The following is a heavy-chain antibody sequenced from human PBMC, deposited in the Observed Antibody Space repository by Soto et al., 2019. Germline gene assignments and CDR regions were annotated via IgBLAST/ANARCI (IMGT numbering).Heavy chain of an antibody. CDR3: ASDTFYYGAGF. D-gene: IGHD3-10*01. V-gene: IGHV3-11*01. CDR1: GFTFSDHY. J-gene: IGHJ4*02. Sequence: QGQLVQSGGGLVAPGGSLRLSCAASGFTFSDHYKTWIRQAPGKGLEWVSKISRDGTLTYYADSVKGRFTVSRDNANNALDLQMDSLRAEDTAVYYCASDTFYYGAGFWGQGTLVTVSS. CDR2: ISRDGTLT.